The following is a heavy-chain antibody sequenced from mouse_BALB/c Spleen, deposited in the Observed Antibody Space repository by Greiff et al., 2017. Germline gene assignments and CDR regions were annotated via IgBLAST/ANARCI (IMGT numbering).Heavy chain of an antibody. Sequence: QVQLQQSGAELARPGASVKLSCKASGYTFTSYWMQWVKQRPGQGLEWIGAIYPGDGDTRYTQKFKGKATLTADKSSSTAYMQLSSLASEDSAVYYCATDGYSPWFAYWGQGTLVTVSA. J-gene: IGHJ3*01. CDR1: GYTFTSYW. CDR2: IYPGDGDT. CDR3: ATDGYSPWFAY. D-gene: IGHD2-3*01. V-gene: IGHV1-87*01.